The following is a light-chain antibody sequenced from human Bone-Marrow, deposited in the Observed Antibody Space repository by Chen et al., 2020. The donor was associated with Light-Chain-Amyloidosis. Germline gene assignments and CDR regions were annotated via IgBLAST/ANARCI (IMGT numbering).Light chain of an antibody. Sequence: NFMLTQPHSVSASPGKTVIISCTRSSGSIATNYVQWYQQRPGSSPTTVIYEDDQRPSGVPDRFTGSIDRSSNSASLTISGLKTEDEDDYYCQSYQGSSQGVFGGGTKLTVL. V-gene: IGLV6-57*01. J-gene: IGLJ3*02. CDR1: SGSIATNY. CDR2: EDD. CDR3: QSYQGSSQGV.